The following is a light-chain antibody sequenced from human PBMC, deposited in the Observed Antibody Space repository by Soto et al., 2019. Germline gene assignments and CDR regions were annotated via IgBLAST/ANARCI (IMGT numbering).Light chain of an antibody. CDR2: GNS. CDR1: SSNIGAGYD. J-gene: IGLJ2*01. Sequence: QLVLTQPPSVSGAPGQRVTISCTGSSSNIGAGYDVHWYQQLPGTAPKLLIYGNSNRPSGVPDRFSGSKSGTSASLAITGLQAEDEADYYCQSYDSSLPPHVVFGGGTKLTVL. CDR3: QSYDSSLPPHVV. V-gene: IGLV1-40*01.